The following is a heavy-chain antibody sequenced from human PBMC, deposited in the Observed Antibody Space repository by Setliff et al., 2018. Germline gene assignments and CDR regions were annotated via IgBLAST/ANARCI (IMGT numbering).Heavy chain of an antibody. V-gene: IGHV4-59*01. J-gene: IGHJ4*02. CDR2: IYYSGST. CDR3: ASAQLDYNFRSGYYTPLPNFDY. Sequence: PSETLSLTCTVSGGSTSSYYWSWIRQPPGKGLEWIGYIYYSGSTNYNPSLKSRVTISVDTSKNQFSLKLSCVTAADTAVYYCASAQLDYNFRSGYYTPLPNFDYWGQGTLVTVSS. CDR1: GGSTSSYY. D-gene: IGHD3-3*01.